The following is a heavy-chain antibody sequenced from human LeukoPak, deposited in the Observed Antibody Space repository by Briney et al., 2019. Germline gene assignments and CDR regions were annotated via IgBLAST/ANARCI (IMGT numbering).Heavy chain of an antibody. V-gene: IGHV4-39*07. Sequence: PSETLSLTCTVSGGSINSSSYSWGWIRQPPGKGLEWIGSIYYSGTTYYNPSLKSRVTISVDTSKNQFSLKLSSVTAADTAVYFCARGPYSYDSSGAFDIWGQGTMVTVSS. CDR1: GGSINSSSYS. D-gene: IGHD3-22*01. CDR2: IYYSGTT. J-gene: IGHJ3*02. CDR3: ARGPYSYDSSGAFDI.